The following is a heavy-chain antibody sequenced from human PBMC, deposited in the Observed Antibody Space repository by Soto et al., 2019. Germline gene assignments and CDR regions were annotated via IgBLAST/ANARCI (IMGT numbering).Heavy chain of an antibody. CDR3: ARSGDIYYGSGSLDY. CDR1: GGTFSSYA. D-gene: IGHD3-10*01. J-gene: IGHJ4*02. V-gene: IGHV1-69*13. Sequence: GASVKVSCKASGGTFSSYAISWVRQAPGQGLEWMGGIIPIFGTANYAQKFQGRVTITADESTSTAYMELSSLRSEDTAVYYCARSGDIYYGSGSLDYWGQGTLVTVSS. CDR2: IIPIFGTA.